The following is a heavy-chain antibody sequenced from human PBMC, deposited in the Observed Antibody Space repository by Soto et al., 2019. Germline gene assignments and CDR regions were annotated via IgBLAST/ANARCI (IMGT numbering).Heavy chain of an antibody. CDR2: ISAYNGNT. D-gene: IGHD1-20*01. V-gene: IGHV1-18*04. CDR1: GYTFTSYG. J-gene: IGHJ6*02. Sequence: ASVKVSCKASGYTFTSYGLRWVRPAPGQGLEWMGWISAYNGNTNYAQKLQGRVTMTTDTSTSTAYMELRSLRSDDTAVYDCARGIKEYYYFGMGVWGQGTTVTVSS. CDR3: ARGIKEYYYFGMGV.